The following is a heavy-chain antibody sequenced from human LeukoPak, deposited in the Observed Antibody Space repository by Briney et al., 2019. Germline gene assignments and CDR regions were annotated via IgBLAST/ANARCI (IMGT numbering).Heavy chain of an antibody. CDR2: IMSNPAGGTT. D-gene: IGHD3-3*01. Sequence: GGSLRLSCGASGFIFHNAHMTWFRQAPGKGLEWVGRIMSNPAGGTTDYGAAVKGRFTISRDDSRNLLYLHLTDVRADDTAVYYCTTLAYDVHYWGRGTLVTVSS. J-gene: IGHJ4*02. CDR1: GFIFHNAH. CDR3: TTLAYDVHY. V-gene: IGHV3-15*01.